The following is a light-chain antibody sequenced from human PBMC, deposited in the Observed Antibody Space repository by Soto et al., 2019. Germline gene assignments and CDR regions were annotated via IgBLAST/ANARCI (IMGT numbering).Light chain of an antibody. Sequence: QSVLTQPRSVSGSPGQSVTISCTGTSSDVGGYNYVSWYQQHPGKVPKLMIYDVSKRPSGVPDRFSGSKSANTASLTISGLQAEDEADYYCCSYAGSYTFVYVFGTGTKLTVL. CDR3: CSYAGSYTFVYV. V-gene: IGLV2-11*01. J-gene: IGLJ1*01. CDR1: SSDVGGYNY. CDR2: DVS.